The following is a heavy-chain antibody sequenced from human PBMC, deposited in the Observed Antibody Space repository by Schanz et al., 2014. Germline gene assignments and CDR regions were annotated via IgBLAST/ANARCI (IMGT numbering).Heavy chain of an antibody. V-gene: IGHV1-18*01. CDR3: TRGGYSYALSAFDI. D-gene: IGHD5-18*01. J-gene: IGHJ3*02. CDR2: ITAYNGDT. Sequence: QLQLVQSGAEVKKPGSSVKVSCKASGGTFSSFGINWVRQAPGQRLEWMGWITAYNGDTNYALKLQGRVTMTTDTSTGTAYMELRSLRSDDTALYYCTRGGYSYALSAFDIWGQGTMVTVSS. CDR1: GGTFSSFG.